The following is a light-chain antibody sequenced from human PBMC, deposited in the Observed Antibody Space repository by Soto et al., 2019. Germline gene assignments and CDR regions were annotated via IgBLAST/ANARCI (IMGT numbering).Light chain of an antibody. Sequence: EIVLTQSPGTLSLSPRERATLSCRASQSVSNNYLALYQQKPGQAPRLLIYGASNRATGIPDRFSGSGSGTDFTLTISRLEPEDFAVYYCQQYGSSGTFGQGTKVDIK. CDR3: QQYGSSGT. V-gene: IGKV3-20*01. CDR1: QSVSNNY. CDR2: GAS. J-gene: IGKJ1*01.